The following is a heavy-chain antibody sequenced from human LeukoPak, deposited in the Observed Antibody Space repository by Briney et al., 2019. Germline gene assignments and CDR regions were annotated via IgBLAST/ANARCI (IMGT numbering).Heavy chain of an antibody. D-gene: IGHD6-19*01. CDR2: INTNTGNP. CDR3: AILLTEHSSVRLRDAFDI. J-gene: IGHJ3*02. Sequence: GASVKVSCKASGYTFTSYAMNWVRQAPGQGLEWMGWINTNTGNPTYAQGFTGRFVFSLDTSVSTAYLQISSLKAEDTAVYYCAILLTEHSSVRLRDAFDIWGQGTMVTVSS. V-gene: IGHV7-4-1*02. CDR1: GYTFTSYA.